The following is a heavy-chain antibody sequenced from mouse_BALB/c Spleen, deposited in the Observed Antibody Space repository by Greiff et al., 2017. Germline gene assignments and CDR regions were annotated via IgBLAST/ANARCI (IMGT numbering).Heavy chain of an antibody. V-gene: IGHV3-6*02. CDR2: ISYDGSN. Sequence: EVKLMESGPGLVKPSQSLSLTCSVTGYSITSGYYWNWIRQFPGNKLEWMGYISYDGSNNYNPSLKNRISITRDTSKNQFFLKLNSVTTEDTATYYCARDEVVRYFDVWGAGTTVTVSS. CDR3: ARDEVVRYFDV. J-gene: IGHJ1*01. D-gene: IGHD1-1*01. CDR1: GYSITSGYY.